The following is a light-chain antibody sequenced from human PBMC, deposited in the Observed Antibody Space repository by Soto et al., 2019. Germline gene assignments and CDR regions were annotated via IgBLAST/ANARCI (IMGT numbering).Light chain of an antibody. J-gene: IGKJ1*01. CDR1: QSVRNY. V-gene: IGKV3-11*01. CDR3: QQRSNWPWT. CDR2: DAS. Sequence: EIVLTQSPATLSLSPGERATLSCRASQSVRNYLAWYQQKPGQAPRLLIYDASNRATGIPGRFSGSGSGTDFTLTISSLEPEDFAVYCCQQRSNWPWTFGQGTKVEIK.